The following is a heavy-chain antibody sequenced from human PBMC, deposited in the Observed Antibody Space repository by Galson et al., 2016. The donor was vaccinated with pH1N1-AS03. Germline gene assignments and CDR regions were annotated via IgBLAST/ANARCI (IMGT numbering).Heavy chain of an antibody. CDR1: GFIFSNFW. J-gene: IGHJ4*02. CDR3: ARDLGGYDPFDY. CDR2: VNQDGSVI. D-gene: IGHD5-12*01. Sequence: SLRLSCAASGFIFSNFWMTWVRQAPGKGLEWVANVNQDGSVINYVESVKGRFTVSRDNAKSSLFLQMNSLRVEDTAVYYCARDLGGYDPFDYWGQGTRVTVSS. V-gene: IGHV3-7*01.